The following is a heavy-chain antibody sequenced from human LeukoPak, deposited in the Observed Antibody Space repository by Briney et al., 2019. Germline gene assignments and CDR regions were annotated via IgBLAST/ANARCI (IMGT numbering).Heavy chain of an antibody. CDR1: GFTFTSYS. Sequence: GGSLRLSCAASGFTFTSYSMSWVRQAPGKCLEWVSGTSDRGDYTYYADSVKGRFTISRDNSKKTLYLQMNSLRAEDTAVYYCANEIRPNDYWGQGTQVTVSS. D-gene: IGHD4-17*01. CDR3: ANEIRPNDY. V-gene: IGHV3-23*01. CDR2: TSDRGDYT. J-gene: IGHJ4*02.